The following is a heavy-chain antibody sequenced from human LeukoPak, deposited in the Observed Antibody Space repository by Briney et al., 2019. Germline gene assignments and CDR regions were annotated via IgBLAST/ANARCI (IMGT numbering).Heavy chain of an antibody. V-gene: IGHV3-7*01. CDR1: GFTFSSYW. D-gene: IGHD3-22*01. CDR3: ARDGHYDSSGYYYPPFDY. CDR2: IKQDGSEK. Sequence: GGSLRLSCAASGFTFSSYWMSWVRQAPGKGLEWVANIKQDGSEKYYVDSVKGRFTISRDNAKNSLYLQMNSLRAEDTAVYYCARDGHYDSSGYYYPPFDYWSQGTLVTVSS. J-gene: IGHJ4*02.